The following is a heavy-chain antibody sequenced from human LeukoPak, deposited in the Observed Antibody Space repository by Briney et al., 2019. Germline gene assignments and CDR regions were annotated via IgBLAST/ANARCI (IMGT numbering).Heavy chain of an antibody. J-gene: IGHJ4*02. Sequence: GASVKVSCKASGYTFTGYYMHWVRQAPGQGLEWMGWINPNSGGTNYAQKFQGRATMTRDTSISTAYMELSRLRSDDTAVYYCARSRPNIAASPLYYFDYWGQGTLVTVSS. D-gene: IGHD6-13*01. V-gene: IGHV1-2*02. CDR2: INPNSGGT. CDR3: ARSRPNIAASPLYYFDY. CDR1: GYTFTGYY.